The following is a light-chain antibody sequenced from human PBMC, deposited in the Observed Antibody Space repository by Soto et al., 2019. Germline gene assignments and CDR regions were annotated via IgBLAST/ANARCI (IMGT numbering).Light chain of an antibody. V-gene: IGKV3-20*01. CDR2: GAS. CDR1: QSVSNNY. Sequence: EIVLTQSPGTPSLSPGERATLSCRASQSVSNNYLAWYQQKPGQAPRLLIYGASNRATGIPDRFSGSGSGTDFTLTISRLEPEDFAVYYCQQYNNWQWTFGQGTKVDIK. CDR3: QQYNNWQWT. J-gene: IGKJ1*01.